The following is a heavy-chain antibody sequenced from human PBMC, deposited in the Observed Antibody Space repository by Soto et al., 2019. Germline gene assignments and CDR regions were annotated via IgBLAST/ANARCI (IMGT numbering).Heavy chain of an antibody. Sequence: ASVKVSCXASGGTFSSYAISWVRQAPGQGLEWMGGIIPIFGTANYAQKFQGRVTITADTSASTAYMELSSLRSEDTAVYYCARVPLSYYDYIWGSYRYTFAAFDYWGQGTLVTVSS. J-gene: IGHJ4*02. CDR2: IIPIFGTA. V-gene: IGHV1-69*06. CDR3: ARVPLSYYDYIWGSYRYTFAAFDY. CDR1: GGTFSSYA. D-gene: IGHD3-16*02.